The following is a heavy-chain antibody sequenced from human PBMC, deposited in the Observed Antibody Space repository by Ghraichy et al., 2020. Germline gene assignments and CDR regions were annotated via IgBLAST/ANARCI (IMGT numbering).Heavy chain of an antibody. V-gene: IGHV4-39*01. Sequence: SETLSLTCTVSGGSISSSTYYWGWIRQPPGKGLEWIGSIYYSGSTYYNPSLKSRVTISADTSKNQFSLKLSSVTAADTALYYCARLLPGTCIDYWGQGTLVTVSS. CDR3: ARLLPGTCIDY. J-gene: IGHJ4*02. CDR1: GGSISSSTYY. D-gene: IGHD6-13*01. CDR2: IYYSGST.